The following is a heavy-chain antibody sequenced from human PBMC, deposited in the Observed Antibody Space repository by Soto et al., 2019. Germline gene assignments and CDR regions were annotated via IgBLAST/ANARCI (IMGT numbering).Heavy chain of an antibody. CDR1: GGTFSSYA. CDR2: IIPIFGTA. Sequence: SVKVSCKASGGTFSSYAISWVRQAPGQGLEWMGGIIPIFGTANYAQKFQGRVTITADESTSTAYMELSSLRSEDTAVYYCARGRDIVVVNADQGNAFDIWGQGTMVTVSS. CDR3: ARGRDIVVVNADQGNAFDI. J-gene: IGHJ3*02. V-gene: IGHV1-69*13. D-gene: IGHD2-21*01.